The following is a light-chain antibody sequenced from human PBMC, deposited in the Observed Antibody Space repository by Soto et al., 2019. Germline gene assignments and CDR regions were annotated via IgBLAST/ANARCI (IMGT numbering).Light chain of an antibody. Sequence: EIVLTQSPGTLSLSPGERATLSCRASQSVSSSYLAWYQQKPGQAPRLLIYGASSRATGIPARFSGSGSGTDFTLTISRLEPEDFAGYYCQQYGSSPGYTFGQGTKLEIK. J-gene: IGKJ2*01. CDR3: QQYGSSPGYT. CDR2: GAS. CDR1: QSVSSSY. V-gene: IGKV3-20*01.